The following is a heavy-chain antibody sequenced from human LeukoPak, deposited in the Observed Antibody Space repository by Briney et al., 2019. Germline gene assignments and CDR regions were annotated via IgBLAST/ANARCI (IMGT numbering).Heavy chain of an antibody. Sequence: GGSLRLSCAAYGFTFSSYEMNWVRQAPGKGLEWISYISSSGSTKYYADSVKGRFTISRDNAKNSLYLQMNSLRAEDTAVYYCARDRRDFLTGFYDYWGLGTLVTVSS. D-gene: IGHD3-9*01. CDR3: ARDRRDFLTGFYDY. J-gene: IGHJ4*02. CDR1: GFTFSSYE. CDR2: ISSSGSTK. V-gene: IGHV3-48*03.